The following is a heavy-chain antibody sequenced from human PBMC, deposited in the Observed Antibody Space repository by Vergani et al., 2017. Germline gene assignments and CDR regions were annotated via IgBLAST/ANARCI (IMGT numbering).Heavy chain of an antibody. J-gene: IGHJ4*02. V-gene: IGHV3-30*02. CDR1: GFSFSSFG. CDR2: IRYDGSNK. CDR3: AKDGLAYGSGSWYY. Sequence: QVQLVESGGGVVQPGGSLRLSCAASGFSFSSFGMHWVRQAPGKGLELVTFIRYDGSNKYYADSVKVRFTISRDNSKNTVYLQMNSLRTGDTAVYYCAKDGLAYGSGSWYYWGRGTLVTVSS. D-gene: IGHD3-10*01.